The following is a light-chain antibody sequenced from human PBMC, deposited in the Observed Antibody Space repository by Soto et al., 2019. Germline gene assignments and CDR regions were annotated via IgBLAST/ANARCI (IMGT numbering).Light chain of an antibody. V-gene: IGLV1-47*01. CDR1: SSNIGRNY. CDR3: AAWDDSLKGWV. Sequence: QSVLTQPAAASGTPGQSGTISCSGSSSNIGRNYVFWYQHLQGTAPKLLIHRNDQRPSGVPDRFSGSVSGTSAYLATSGLRSEDEATYYCAAWDDSLKGWVFGGGTQLTVL. J-gene: IGLJ3*02. CDR2: RND.